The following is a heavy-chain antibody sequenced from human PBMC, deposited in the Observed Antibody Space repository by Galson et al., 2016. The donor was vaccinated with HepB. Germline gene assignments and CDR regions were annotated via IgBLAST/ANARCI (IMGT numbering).Heavy chain of an antibody. J-gene: IGHJ3*02. CDR3: AKPRRYKHDALHI. CDR2: ISGSGTTT. CDR1: GFPFTTSA. V-gene: IGHV3-23*01. Sequence: SLRLSCAASGFPFTTSALNWVRQAPGKGLQWVSFISGSGTTTFYTDSVKGRFTISRDNSKSMLYLQMDSLRAEDTAVYSCAKPRRYKHDALHIWGQGTMVTVSS. D-gene: IGHD5-18*01.